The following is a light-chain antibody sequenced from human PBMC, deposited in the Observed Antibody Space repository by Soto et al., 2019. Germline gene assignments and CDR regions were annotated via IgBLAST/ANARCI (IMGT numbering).Light chain of an antibody. CDR3: HQSNSYPWT. Sequence: DIQMTQSPSTLSASIGDRVTITCRASQIIRTSLAWYQQKPGKAPKLLIFDASRLISGVPSRFSGSGSGTEFTLDINSLQPDDFATFFCHQSNSYPWTFGQGTKVEIK. J-gene: IGKJ1*01. V-gene: IGKV1-5*01. CDR1: QIIRTS. CDR2: DAS.